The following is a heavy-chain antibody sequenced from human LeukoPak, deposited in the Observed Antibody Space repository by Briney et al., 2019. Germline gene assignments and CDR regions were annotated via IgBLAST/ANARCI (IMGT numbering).Heavy chain of an antibody. CDR2: INPSGGST. CDR1: GYTFTSYY. J-gene: IGHJ6*02. CDR3: AVVGYTTYYYGMDV. D-gene: IGHD6-13*01. V-gene: IGHV1-46*01. Sequence: ASVKVSCKVSGYTFTSYYMHWVRQAPGQGLEWVGIINPSGGSTSYAQKFQGRVTMTRDTSTSTVYMELSSLRSEDTAVYYCAVVGYTTYYYGMDVWGQGTTVTVSS.